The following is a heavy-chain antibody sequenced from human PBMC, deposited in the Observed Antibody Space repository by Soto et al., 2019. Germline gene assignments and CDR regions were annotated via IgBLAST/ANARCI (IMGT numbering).Heavy chain of an antibody. Sequence: SETLSLTCAVYGGSFSGYYWSWIRQPPGKGLEWIGEINHSGSTNYNPSLKSRVTISADTSKNQFSLKLSSVTAADTAVYYCARGGFYDILTGYRGLFFDYWGQGTLVTVSS. CDR3: ARGGFYDILTGYRGLFFDY. V-gene: IGHV4-34*01. CDR2: INHSGST. CDR1: GGSFSGYY. J-gene: IGHJ4*02. D-gene: IGHD3-9*01.